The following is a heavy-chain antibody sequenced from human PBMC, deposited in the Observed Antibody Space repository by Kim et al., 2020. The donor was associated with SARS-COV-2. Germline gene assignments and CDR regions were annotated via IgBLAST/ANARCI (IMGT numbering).Heavy chain of an antibody. Sequence: GGSLRLSCAASGFTFSIYGMHWVRQAPGKGLEWVAVISFDGNNKYYADSVRGRFTFSRDNSKNTVYLQMNSLGAEDTAVYYCAKADGSGTYYGYYYNMDVWGKGTTVTVSS. CDR2: ISFDGNNK. CDR3: AKADGSGTYYGYYYNMDV. V-gene: IGHV3-30*18. CDR1: GFTFSIYG. D-gene: IGHD3-10*01. J-gene: IGHJ6*03.